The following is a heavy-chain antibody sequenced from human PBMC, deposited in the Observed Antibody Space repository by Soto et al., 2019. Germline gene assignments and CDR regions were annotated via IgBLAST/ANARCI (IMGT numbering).Heavy chain of an antibody. CDR2: ISAYNGNT. V-gene: IGHV1-18*01. D-gene: IGHD2-8*01. J-gene: IGHJ6*02. CDR3: ARGGYCTNGVCYRMDYYYGIDV. CDR1: GYTFTSYG. Sequence: SVKVSWKDSGYTFTSYGISWVRQAPGQGLEWMGWISAYNGNTNYAQKLQGRVTMTTDKSTSTAYMELRRLRSDDTAAYYCARGGYCTNGVCYRMDYYYGIDVWG.